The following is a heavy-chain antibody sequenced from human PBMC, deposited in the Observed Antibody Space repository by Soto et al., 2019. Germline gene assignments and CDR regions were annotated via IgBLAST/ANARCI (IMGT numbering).Heavy chain of an antibody. CDR2: ISAAAGSR. V-gene: IGHV3-23*01. Sequence: GGSLRLSCAASGFTFNNFAMSWVRQAPGKGLEWVSAISAAAGSRYYADSVEGRFTISRDDAKSSLFLQMNSLRAEDTAVYYCARDHAYGFDLWGQGTMVTVSS. J-gene: IGHJ3*01. CDR3: ARDHAYGFDL. CDR1: GFTFNNFA.